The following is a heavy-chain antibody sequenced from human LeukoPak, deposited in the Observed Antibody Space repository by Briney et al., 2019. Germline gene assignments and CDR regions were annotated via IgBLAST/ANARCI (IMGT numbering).Heavy chain of an antibody. CDR2: IYTSGST. CDR1: GGSFSGYY. CDR3: AATDIVVVVTASDY. J-gene: IGHJ4*02. Sequence: SETLSLTCAVYGGSFSGYYWSWIRQPPGKGLEWIGRIYTSGSTNYNPSLKSRVTVSVDTSKNQFSLKLSSVTAADTAVYYCAATDIVVVVTASDYWGQGTLVTVSS. D-gene: IGHD2-15*01. V-gene: IGHV4-4*08.